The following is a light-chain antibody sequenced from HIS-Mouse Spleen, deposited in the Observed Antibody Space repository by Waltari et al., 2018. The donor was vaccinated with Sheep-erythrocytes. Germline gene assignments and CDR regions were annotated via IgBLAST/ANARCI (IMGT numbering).Light chain of an antibody. Sequence: SDELTQPPSVSVSPGQTSSIPCSGDKLGDKYACWYQQKPGHSPVLVIYQDSKRPSGIPERFSGSNSGNTATLTISGTQAMDEADYYCQAWDSSTVVFGGGTKLTVL. V-gene: IGLV3-1*01. J-gene: IGLJ2*01. CDR1: KLGDKY. CDR3: QAWDSSTVV. CDR2: QDS.